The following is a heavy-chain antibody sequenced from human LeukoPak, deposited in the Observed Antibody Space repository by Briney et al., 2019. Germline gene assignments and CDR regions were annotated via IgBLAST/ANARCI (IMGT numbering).Heavy chain of an antibody. D-gene: IGHD3-3*01. CDR2: IKQDGSEK. Sequence: GGSLRLSCAASGFTFSTYGIHWVRQAPGKGLEWVANIKQDGSEKYYVDTVKGRFTISRDNAKNSLYLQMNSLRAEDTAVYYCVGGILEWLFDYWGQGTLVTVSS. CDR1: GFTFSTYG. V-gene: IGHV3-7*01. J-gene: IGHJ4*02. CDR3: VGGILEWLFDY.